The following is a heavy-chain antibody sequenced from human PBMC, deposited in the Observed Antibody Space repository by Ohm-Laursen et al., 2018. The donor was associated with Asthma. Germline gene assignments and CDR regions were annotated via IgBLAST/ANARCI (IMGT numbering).Heavy chain of an antibody. D-gene: IGHD6-19*01. CDR1: GGSVSSGSYY. V-gene: IGHV4-61*01. J-gene: IGHJ4*02. Sequence: TLSLTCTVSGGSVSSGSYYWSWIRQPPGKGLEWIGYIYYSGSTNYNPSLKSRVTISLDTSKNQFSLKLSSVTAADTAVYYCARRPSGWYYFDYWGQGILVTVSS. CDR3: ARRPSGWYYFDY. CDR2: IYYSGST.